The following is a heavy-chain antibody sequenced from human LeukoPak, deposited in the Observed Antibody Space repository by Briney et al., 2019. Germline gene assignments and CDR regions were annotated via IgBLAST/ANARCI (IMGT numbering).Heavy chain of an antibody. CDR2: IYTSGST. Sequence: PSETLSLTCTVSGGSISSGSYYWSWIRQPAGKGLEWIGRIYTSGSTNYNPSLKSRVTISVDTSKNQFSLKLSSVTAADTAVYYYARGEQMATIDYWGQGTLVTVSS. CDR1: GGSISSGSYY. D-gene: IGHD5-24*01. J-gene: IGHJ4*02. CDR3: ARGEQMATIDY. V-gene: IGHV4-61*02.